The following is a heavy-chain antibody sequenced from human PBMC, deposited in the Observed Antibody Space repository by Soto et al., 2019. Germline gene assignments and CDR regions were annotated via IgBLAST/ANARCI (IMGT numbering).Heavy chain of an antibody. D-gene: IGHD2-15*01. CDR3: AKGRDCSGGSCYSSWFDP. CDR2: INAGNGNT. CDR1: GYTFTSYA. J-gene: IGHJ5*02. Sequence: ASVKVSCKASGYTFTSYAMHWVRQAPGQRLERMGWINAGNGNTKYSQKFQGRVTITRDTSASTAYMELSSLRSEDTAVYYCAKGRDCSGGSCYSSWFDPWGQGTLVTVSS. V-gene: IGHV1-3*01.